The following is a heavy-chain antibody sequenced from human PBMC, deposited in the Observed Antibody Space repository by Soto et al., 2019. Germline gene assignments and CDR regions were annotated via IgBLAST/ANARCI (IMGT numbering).Heavy chain of an antibody. J-gene: IGHJ4*02. Sequence: QVQLQESGPGLVKPSQTLSLTCTVSRASISSADYYWSWIRQHPGKGLEWIDYIYYSGSTSYNPSLKSRVIISMGTSRDQFSLTLTSVTAADTAVYYCARARSRCGAACFDYWGQGTLVTVSS. CDR2: IYYSGST. D-gene: IGHD2-21*02. V-gene: IGHV4-31*03. CDR1: RASISSADYY. CDR3: ARARSRCGAACFDY.